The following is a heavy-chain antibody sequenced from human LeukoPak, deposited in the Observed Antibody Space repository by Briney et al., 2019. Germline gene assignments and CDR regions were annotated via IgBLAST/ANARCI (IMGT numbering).Heavy chain of an antibody. Sequence: GSLRLSCAASGFTFSSYAMLWVRQAPGKGLEWVSSISSSSSYIYYADSVKGRFTISRDNSMNTLYLQMNSLRAEDTAVYYCARDPCGGDCPLDYWGQGALVTVSS. CDR1: GFTFSSYA. D-gene: IGHD2-21*02. CDR2: ISSSSSYI. J-gene: IGHJ4*02. V-gene: IGHV3-21*01. CDR3: ARDPCGGDCPLDY.